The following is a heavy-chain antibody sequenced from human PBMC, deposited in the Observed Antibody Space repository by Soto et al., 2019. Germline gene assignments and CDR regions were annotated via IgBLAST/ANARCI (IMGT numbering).Heavy chain of an antibody. CDR1: GFTFSSYG. Sequence: GGSLRLSCAASGFTFSSYGMHWVRQAPGKGLEWVAVISYDGSNKYYADSVKGRFTISRDNSKNTLYLQMNSLRAEGTAVYYRAKDVCGGSCYYFDYWGQGTLVTVSS. CDR3: AKDVCGGSCYYFDY. V-gene: IGHV3-30*18. CDR2: ISYDGSNK. D-gene: IGHD2-15*01. J-gene: IGHJ4*02.